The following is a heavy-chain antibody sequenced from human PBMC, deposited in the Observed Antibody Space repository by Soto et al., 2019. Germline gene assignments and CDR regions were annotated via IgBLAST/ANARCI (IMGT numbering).Heavy chain of an antibody. Sequence: GSLRLSCTASGFTFGDYAMSWVRQAPGKGLEWVGFIRSEAYGGTTEYAASVKGRFTISRDDSKSIAYLQMNSLKTEDTAVYYCTSTKRGYYDILTGYYGPDAFDIWGQGTMVTVSS. CDR2: IRSEAYGGTT. CDR3: TSTKRGYYDILTGYYGPDAFDI. CDR1: GFTFGDYA. J-gene: IGHJ3*02. D-gene: IGHD3-9*01. V-gene: IGHV3-49*04.